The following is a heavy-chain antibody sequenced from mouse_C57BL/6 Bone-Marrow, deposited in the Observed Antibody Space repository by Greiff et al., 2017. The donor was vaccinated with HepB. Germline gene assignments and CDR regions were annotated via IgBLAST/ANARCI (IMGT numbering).Heavy chain of an antibody. D-gene: IGHD1-1*01. CDR3: ARKSTVVAGLDY. Sequence: VQLVESGAELVRPGSSVKLSCKASGYTFTSYWMHWVKQRPIQGLEWIGNIDPSDSETHYNQKFKDKATLTVDKSSSTAYMQLSSLTSEDSAVYYCARKSTVVAGLDYWGQGTTLTVSS. CDR2: IDPSDSET. V-gene: IGHV1-52*01. CDR1: GYTFTSYW. J-gene: IGHJ2*01.